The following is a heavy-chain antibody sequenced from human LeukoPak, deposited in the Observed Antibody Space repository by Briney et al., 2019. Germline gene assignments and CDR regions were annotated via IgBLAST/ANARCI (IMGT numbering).Heavy chain of an antibody. D-gene: IGHD3-10*01. CDR3: AKDGSGWSYDS. CDR2: ICGCGDT. V-gene: IGHV3-23*01. J-gene: IGHJ5*01. CDR1: GFTFTKFA. Sequence: PGGTLRLSCAASGFTFTKFAVGWVRQAPGRGLEWVSRICGCGDTYYKDSVKRRFTISRDISKNTLYLQLSSLRADDTAVYYCAKDGSGWSYDSWGQGTLVTVSS.